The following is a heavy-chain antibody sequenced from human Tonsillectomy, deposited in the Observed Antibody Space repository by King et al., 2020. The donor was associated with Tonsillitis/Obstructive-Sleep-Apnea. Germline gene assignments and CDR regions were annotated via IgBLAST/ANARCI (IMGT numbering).Heavy chain of an antibody. D-gene: IGHD2/OR15-2a*01. CDR3: ARHIIGDYYYGMDV. V-gene: IGHV4-59*08. Sequence: QLQESGPGLVKPSETLSLTCTVSGGSISSYYWSWIRQPPGKGLEWIGYIYYSGSTNYNPSLKSRVTISVDTSKNQFSLKLSSVTAADTAIYYCARHIIGDYYYGMDVWGQGTTVTVSS. J-gene: IGHJ6*02. CDR2: IYYSGST. CDR1: GGSISSYY.